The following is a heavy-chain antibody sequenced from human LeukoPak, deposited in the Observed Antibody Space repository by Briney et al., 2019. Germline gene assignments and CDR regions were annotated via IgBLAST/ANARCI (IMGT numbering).Heavy chain of an antibody. V-gene: IGHV3-48*02. D-gene: IGHD6-19*01. CDR2: ISSSSSTI. CDR1: GFIFSSYS. J-gene: IGHJ4*02. CDR3: ARGSSGWVYFDY. Sequence: AGGTLRLSCAASGFIFSSYSMNWVRQAPGKGVEWVSYISSSSSTIYYADSVKGRFTISRDNAKNSLYLQMNSLRDEDTAVYYCARGSSGWVYFDYWGQGTLVTVSS.